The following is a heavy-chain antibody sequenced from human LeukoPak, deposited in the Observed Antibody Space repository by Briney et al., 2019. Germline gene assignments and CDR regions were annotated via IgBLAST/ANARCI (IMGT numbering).Heavy chain of an antibody. V-gene: IGHV3-21*01. CDR2: ISSSSSYI. CDR3: ARDSRGSSWFFDY. CDR1: GFTLSSYS. D-gene: IGHD6-13*01. Sequence: GGSLRLSCAASGFTLSSYSMNWVRQAPGKGLEWVSFISSSSSYIYYADSVKGRFTISRDNAKNSLYLQMNSLRAEDTAVYYCARDSRGSSWFFDYWGQGALVTVSS. J-gene: IGHJ4*02.